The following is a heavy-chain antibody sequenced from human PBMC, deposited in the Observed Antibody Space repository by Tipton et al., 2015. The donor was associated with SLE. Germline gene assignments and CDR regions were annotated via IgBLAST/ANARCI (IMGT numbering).Heavy chain of an antibody. Sequence: VQLVQSGGGLVQPGRSLTLSCAASGFMFEDFGMHWVRQAPGKGLEWVSGISWNGGRQAYADSVKGRFTISRDNAKNSLQLQMNSLRVEDTASYYCVRDRAAAGTGWLDPWGQGTPVIVSS. J-gene: IGHJ5*02. CDR1: GFMFEDFG. CDR3: VRDRAAAGTGWLDP. CDR2: ISWNGGRQ. D-gene: IGHD6-13*01. V-gene: IGHV3-9*01.